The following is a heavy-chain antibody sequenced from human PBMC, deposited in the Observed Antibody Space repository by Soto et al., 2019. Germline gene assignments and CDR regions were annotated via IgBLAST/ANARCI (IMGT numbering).Heavy chain of an antibody. J-gene: IGHJ4*02. CDR2: ISSSSSTI. D-gene: IGHD3-3*01. Sequence: EVQLVESGGGLVQPGGSLRLSCAASGFTFSSYSMNWVRQAPGKGLEWVSYISSSSSTIYYADSVKGRFTISRDNAKNSLYLQMNSLRDEDTAVDYCARGFWSGYYYFDYWGQGTLVTVSS. V-gene: IGHV3-48*02. CDR1: GFTFSSYS. CDR3: ARGFWSGYYYFDY.